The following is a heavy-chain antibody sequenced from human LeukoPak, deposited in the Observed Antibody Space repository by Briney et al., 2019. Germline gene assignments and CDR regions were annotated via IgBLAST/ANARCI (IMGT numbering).Heavy chain of an antibody. Sequence: GGSLRLSCAASGFTFSSYSMNWVRQAPGKGLEWVSSISSSSSYIYYADSVKGRFTISRDNAKNSLYLQMNSLRAEDTAVYYCARAIEWELRYVFDIWGQGTMVTVSS. V-gene: IGHV3-21*01. CDR3: ARAIEWELRYVFDI. D-gene: IGHD1-26*01. CDR2: ISSSSSYI. J-gene: IGHJ3*02. CDR1: GFTFSSYS.